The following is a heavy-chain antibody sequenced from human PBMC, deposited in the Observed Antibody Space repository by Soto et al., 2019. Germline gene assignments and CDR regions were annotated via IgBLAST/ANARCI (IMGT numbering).Heavy chain of an antibody. Sequence: LSPTCAVYGGSFSGYYWSWIRQPPGKGLEWIGEINHSGSTNYNPSLKSRVTISVDTSKNQFSLKLSSVTAADTAVYYCARDAYYDFWSGYSRWFDPWGQGTLVTVSS. J-gene: IGHJ5*02. CDR1: GGSFSGYY. V-gene: IGHV4-34*01. CDR3: ARDAYYDFWSGYSRWFDP. D-gene: IGHD3-3*01. CDR2: INHSGST.